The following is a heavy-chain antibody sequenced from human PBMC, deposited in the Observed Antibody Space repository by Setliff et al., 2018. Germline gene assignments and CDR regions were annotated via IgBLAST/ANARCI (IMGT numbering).Heavy chain of an antibody. V-gene: IGHV1-2*02. Sequence: ASVKVSCKASGYTFTAYYIYWVRQAPGQGLEWMGWINPNSGGTNSAQKFQGRVTVTSDTSISTAYLTLTSLRSDDTAIYYCARLSASVVSPVDHWGQGTLVTVSS. J-gene: IGHJ4*02. CDR1: GYTFTAYY. CDR2: INPNSGGT. CDR3: ARLSASVVSPVDH.